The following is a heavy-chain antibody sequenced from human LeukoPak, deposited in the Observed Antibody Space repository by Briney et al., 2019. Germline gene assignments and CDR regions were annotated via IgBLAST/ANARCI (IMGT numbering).Heavy chain of an antibody. Sequence: PSETLSLTCNVSGGSISSSRYYWGWIRQPPGKELEWMGNIYYSGSTYYNPSLKSRVTISLDTSKNQFSLKLSSVTAADTAVYYCARRDIAARLNWFDPWGQGTLVTVSS. CDR1: GGSISSSRYY. CDR3: ARRDIAARLNWFDP. V-gene: IGHV4-39*01. CDR2: IYYSGST. D-gene: IGHD6-6*01. J-gene: IGHJ5*02.